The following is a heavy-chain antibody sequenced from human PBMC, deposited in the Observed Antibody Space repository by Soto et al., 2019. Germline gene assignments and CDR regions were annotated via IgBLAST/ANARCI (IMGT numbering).Heavy chain of an antibody. Sequence: EVQLVESGGGLVQSGGSLRLSCVASGFTFSSYWMHWVRQAPGKGLVWVSSISNDGSSIYADTVKGRFTISRDNAKNTLYLQMNSLRAEDTAVYYCARLPNKSPQNWGQGTLVIVSP. CDR1: GFTFSSYW. J-gene: IGHJ1*01. CDR3: ARLPNKSPQN. V-gene: IGHV3-74*01. CDR2: ISNDGSS.